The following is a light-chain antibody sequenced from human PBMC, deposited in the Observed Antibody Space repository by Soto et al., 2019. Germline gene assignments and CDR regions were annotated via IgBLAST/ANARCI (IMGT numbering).Light chain of an antibody. J-gene: IGLJ1*01. V-gene: IGLV2-23*02. CDR2: EVS. Sequence: QSVLTQPASVSGSPGQSSTISCTGTSSDVGSYNLVSWYQQHPGKAPKLMIYEVSKRPSGVSNRFSGSKSGNTASLTISGLQAEDEADYYCCSYAGSSSYVFGPGTKLTVL. CDR3: CSYAGSSSYV. CDR1: SSDVGSYNL.